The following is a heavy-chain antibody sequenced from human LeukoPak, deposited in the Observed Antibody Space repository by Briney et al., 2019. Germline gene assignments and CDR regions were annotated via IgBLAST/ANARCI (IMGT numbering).Heavy chain of an antibody. V-gene: IGHV4-34*01. D-gene: IGHD2-15*01. CDR1: GGSFSGYY. Sequence: PSETLSLTCAVYGGSFSGYYWCWIRQPPGKGLEWIGEINHSGSTNYNPSLKSRVTISVDTSKNQFSLKLSSVTAADTDVYYCARGAVAAPVDYWGRGTLVTVSS. J-gene: IGHJ4*02. CDR3: ARGAVAAPVDY. CDR2: INHSGST.